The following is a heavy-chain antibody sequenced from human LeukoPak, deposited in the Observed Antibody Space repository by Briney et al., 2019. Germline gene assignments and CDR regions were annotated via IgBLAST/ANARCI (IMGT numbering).Heavy chain of an antibody. CDR1: GFTVSRNY. D-gene: IGHD4-23*01. V-gene: IGHV3-53*01. CDR2: IYTGAST. J-gene: IGHJ3*02. CDR3: ARGGGNPPRDAFDI. Sequence: GGSLRLSCAATGFTVSRNYMTWVRQAPAKGLEWVSVIYTGASTYSADSVTGRFTISRDNSKNTLYLQMNSLRAEDTAMYYCARGGGNPPRDAFDIWGQGTMVTVSS.